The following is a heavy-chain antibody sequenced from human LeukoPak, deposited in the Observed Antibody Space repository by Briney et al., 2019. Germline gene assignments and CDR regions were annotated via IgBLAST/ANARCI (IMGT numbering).Heavy chain of an antibody. D-gene: IGHD3-22*01. V-gene: IGHV4-39*01. J-gene: IGHJ4*02. CDR2: IYYSGST. CDR3: ARHRANFFYGITRIVGNVNY. CDR1: GGSISSSSYD. Sequence: SETLSLTWTVSGGSISSSSYDWGWIRQPPGKGLEGIGSIYYSGSTYYNPCLKSRVTISVDPSKSQFSLKLSSVPAADTAVYYCARHRANFFYGITRIVGNVNYWGQGTLVTVSS.